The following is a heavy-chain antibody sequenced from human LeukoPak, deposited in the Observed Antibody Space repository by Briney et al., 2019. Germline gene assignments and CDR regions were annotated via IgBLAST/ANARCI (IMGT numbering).Heavy chain of an antibody. CDR1: GFTFSSYS. CDR2: ISSSSSYI. D-gene: IGHD2-21*02. V-gene: IGHV3-21*01. J-gene: IGHJ4*02. Sequence: GGSLRLSCAASGFTFSSYSMNWVRQAPGKGLEWVSSISSSSSYIYYADSVKGRITISRDNAKNSLYLQMNSLRAEDTAVYYCARDAGYCGGDCYSDYWGQGTLVTVSS. CDR3: ARDAGYCGGDCYSDY.